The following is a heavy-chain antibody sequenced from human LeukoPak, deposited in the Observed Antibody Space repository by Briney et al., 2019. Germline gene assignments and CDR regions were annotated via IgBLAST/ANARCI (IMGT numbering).Heavy chain of an antibody. J-gene: IGHJ4*02. Sequence: SETLSLTCTVSGASISSHYWSWIRQPPGKGLEWIGHIYYSGSTYYNPSLKSRVTVSVDRSKNQFSLELSSVSAADTAVYYCARSLVPAAGGYYFDSWGQGTLVTVSS. CDR2: IYYSGST. V-gene: IGHV4-59*11. CDR3: ARSLVPAAGGYYFDS. D-gene: IGHD2-2*01. CDR1: GASISSHY.